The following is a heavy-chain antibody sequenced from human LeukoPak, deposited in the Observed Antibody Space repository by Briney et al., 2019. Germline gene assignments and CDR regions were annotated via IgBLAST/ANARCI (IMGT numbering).Heavy chain of an antibody. CDR3: ARDQRVTGRPDIDY. V-gene: IGHV3-7*01. CDR1: GFTFSNYW. Sequence: PGGSLRLSCAASGFTFSNYWMSWVRQAPGQGLEWVANIKGDGSVTYYVDSVKGRFTISRDNPKNSLYLQMNSLRAEDTAMYYCARDQRVTGRPDIDYWGQGTLVIVSS. CDR2: IKGDGSVT. D-gene: IGHD6-6*01. J-gene: IGHJ4*02.